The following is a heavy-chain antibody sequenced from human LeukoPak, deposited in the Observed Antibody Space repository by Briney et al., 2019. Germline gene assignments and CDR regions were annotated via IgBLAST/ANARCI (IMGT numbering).Heavy chain of an antibody. CDR3: AKDPEDYGDYGGYFDY. V-gene: IGHV3-53*05. D-gene: IGHD4-17*01. J-gene: IGHJ4*02. CDR1: GFTVSSNY. Sequence: GGSLRLSCAASGFTVSSNYMSWVRQAPGKGLEWVSVIYSGGSTYYADSVKGRFTISRDNAKNSLYLQMNSLRAEDTALYYCAKDPEDYGDYGGYFDYWGQGTLVTVSS. CDR2: IYSGGST.